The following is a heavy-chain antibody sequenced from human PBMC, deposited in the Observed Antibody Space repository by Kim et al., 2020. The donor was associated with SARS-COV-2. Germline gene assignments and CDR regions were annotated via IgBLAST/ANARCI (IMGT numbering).Heavy chain of an antibody. CDR2: ISYDGSNK. CDR1: GFTFSSYG. D-gene: IGHD3-10*01. CDR3: ARDEGLWFGELLPYDY. J-gene: IGHJ4*01. V-gene: IGHV3-33*05. Sequence: GGSLRLSCAASGFTFSSYGMHWVRQAPGKGLEWVAVISYDGSNKYYADSVKGRFTISRDNSKNTLYLQMNSLRAEDTAVYYCARDEGLWFGELLPYDYWG.